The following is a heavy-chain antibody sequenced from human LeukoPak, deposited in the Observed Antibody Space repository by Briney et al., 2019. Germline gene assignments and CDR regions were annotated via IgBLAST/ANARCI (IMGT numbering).Heavy chain of an antibody. Sequence: EGSLTLSCAASGFTFSSYSMNWVRQAPGKGLEWVSSISSSSSYIYYADSVKGRFTISRDNAKNSLYLQMNSLRAEDTAVYYCARDRGDYGDYPFDYWGQGTLVTVSS. CDR2: ISSSSSYI. D-gene: IGHD4-17*01. V-gene: IGHV3-21*01. CDR1: GFTFSSYS. CDR3: ARDRGDYGDYPFDY. J-gene: IGHJ4*02.